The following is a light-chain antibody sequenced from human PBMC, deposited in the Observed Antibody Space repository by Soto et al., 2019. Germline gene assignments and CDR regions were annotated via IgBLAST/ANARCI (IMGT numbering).Light chain of an antibody. J-gene: IGKJ4*01. Sequence: EVVLTQSPATLSLSPGERATLSCRASQSVGTFLVWYQHKPGQAPRLLIYDASNRAPGIPAKFSGSGSGTDFTLTISCLEPEDFAVYYCQQRNIWPPVFGGGTKVEIK. CDR3: QQRNIWPPV. V-gene: IGKV3-11*01. CDR2: DAS. CDR1: QSVGTF.